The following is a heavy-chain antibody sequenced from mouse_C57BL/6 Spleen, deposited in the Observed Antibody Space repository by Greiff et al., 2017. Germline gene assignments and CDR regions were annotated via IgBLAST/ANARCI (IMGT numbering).Heavy chain of an antibody. J-gene: IGHJ2*01. CDR3: ASRGSSLYFDY. CDR2: IYPGDGDT. CDR1: GYAFSSSW. D-gene: IGHD1-1*01. Sequence: LQQSGPELVKPGASVKISCKASGYAFSSSWMNWVKQRPGKGLEWIGRIYPGDGDTNYNGKFKGKATLTADKSSSTAYMQLSSLTSEDSAVYFCASRGSSLYFDYWGQGTTLTVSS. V-gene: IGHV1-82*01.